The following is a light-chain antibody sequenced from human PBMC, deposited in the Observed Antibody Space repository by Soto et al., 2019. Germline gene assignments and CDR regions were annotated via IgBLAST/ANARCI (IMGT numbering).Light chain of an antibody. V-gene: IGLV1-47*02. CDR1: GSNIGRNY. CDR2: GNT. CDR3: AAWDDSLRGYV. Sequence: QSVLSQPPSASGTPGQRVTISCSGSGSNIGRNYIYWYQQLPGTAPKLLIYGNTQRPSGVPDRFSGSKSGTSVSLAISGLRSEDEADYYCAAWDDSLRGYVFGTGTKVTVL. J-gene: IGLJ1*01.